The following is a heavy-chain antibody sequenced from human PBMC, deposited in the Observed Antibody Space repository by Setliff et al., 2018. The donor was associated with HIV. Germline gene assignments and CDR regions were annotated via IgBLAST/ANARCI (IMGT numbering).Heavy chain of an antibody. CDR1: GYSFINYW. V-gene: IGHV5-51*01. CDR3: AISGSPDRRPT. J-gene: IGHJ5*02. Sequence: PGESLKISCKGSGYSFINYWIAWVRQMPGKGLEWMGTIYPGDSDSRYSPSFRGRVTISRDRSISTAYLQWSSLKASDTAIYYCAISGSPDRRPTWGQGTLVTVSS. D-gene: IGHD3-10*01. CDR2: IYPGDSDS.